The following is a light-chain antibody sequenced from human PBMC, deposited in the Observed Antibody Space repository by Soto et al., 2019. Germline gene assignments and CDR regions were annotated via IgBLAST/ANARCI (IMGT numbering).Light chain of an antibody. CDR2: EVV. CDR3: CSYTRSITRV. V-gene: IGLV2-14*01. Sequence: QSVLTQPASVSGSPGQSITISCTGTSSDIGGYNYVSWYQQHPGKAHKLMIYEVVNRPSGVSNRFSGSKSGNTASLTISGLQAEDEADYYCCSYTRSITRVFGGGTTLTVL. J-gene: IGLJ2*01. CDR1: SSDIGGYNY.